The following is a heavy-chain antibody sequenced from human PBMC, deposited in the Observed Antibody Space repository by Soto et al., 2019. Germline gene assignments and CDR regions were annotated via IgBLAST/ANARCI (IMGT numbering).Heavy chain of an antibody. CDR3: ARGDTAMAFDY. CDR1: GGSFSGYY. D-gene: IGHD5-18*01. J-gene: IGHJ4*02. Sequence: PSETLSLTCAVYGGSFSGYYWSWIRQPPGKGLEWIGEINHSGGTNYNPSLKSRVTISVDTSKNQFSLKLSSVTAADTAVYYCARGDTAMAFDYWGQGTLVTVSS. V-gene: IGHV4-34*01. CDR2: INHSGGT.